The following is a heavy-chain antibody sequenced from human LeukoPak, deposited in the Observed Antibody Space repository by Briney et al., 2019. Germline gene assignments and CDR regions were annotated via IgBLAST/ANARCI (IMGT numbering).Heavy chain of an antibody. CDR3: ARVGGIRFLEWYYFDY. J-gene: IGHJ4*02. Sequence: GGSLRLSCAASGFTFSSYWMSWVRQAPGKGLEWVAHIKQDGSEKYYVDSVKGRFTISRDNAKNSLYLQMNSLRAEDTAVYYCARVGGIRFLEWYYFDYWGQGTLVTVSS. D-gene: IGHD3-3*01. CDR2: IKQDGSEK. V-gene: IGHV3-7*01. CDR1: GFTFSSYW.